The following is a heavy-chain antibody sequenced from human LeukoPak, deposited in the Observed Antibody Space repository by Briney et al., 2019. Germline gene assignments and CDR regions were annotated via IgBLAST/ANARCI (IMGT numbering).Heavy chain of an antibody. V-gene: IGHV4-4*07. CDR2: IYTSGST. CDR3: ARDHEDIVATIWGEGLNI. CDR1: GGSISSYY. Sequence: SETLSLTCTVSGGSISSYYWSWIRQPAGKGLEWIGHIYTSGSTKYDPSLKGRVTMSVDTSKNQFSLNLSSVTAADTAVYYCARDHEDIVATIWGEGLNIWGQGTVVTVSS. D-gene: IGHD5-12*01. J-gene: IGHJ3*02.